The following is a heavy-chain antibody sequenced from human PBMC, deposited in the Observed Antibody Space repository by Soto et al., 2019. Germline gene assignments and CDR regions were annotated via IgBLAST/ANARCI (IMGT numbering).Heavy chain of an antibody. V-gene: IGHV6-1*01. J-gene: IGHJ6*02. CDR2: NNNRSKRNN. CDR1: GDSVSSNSAA. CDR3: ASSRDSSCKWYYYGMDV. Sequence: SRTLSLPCAISGDSVSSNSAAWNWIRQYPSRGREGLGTNNNRSKRNNDYAVSVKSRITITPDKAKNPFSLQMNSVTHEDTAVYYCASSRDSSCKWYYYGMDVWGQGTTVTVSS. D-gene: IGHD2-2*01.